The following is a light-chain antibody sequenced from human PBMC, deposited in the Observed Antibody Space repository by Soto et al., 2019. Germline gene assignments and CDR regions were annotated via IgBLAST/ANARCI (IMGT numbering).Light chain of an antibody. V-gene: IGKV3-20*01. J-gene: IGKJ1*01. CDR1: QSVSSN. CDR2: GAS. Sequence: IVMTQNPASLSVSPGEIATLSCRASQSVSSNLAWYQQKPGQAPRLLIYGASSRATGIPDRFSGSGSGTDFTLTISRLEPEDFAVYYCQQYGSSPRTFGQGTKVDIK. CDR3: QQYGSSPRT.